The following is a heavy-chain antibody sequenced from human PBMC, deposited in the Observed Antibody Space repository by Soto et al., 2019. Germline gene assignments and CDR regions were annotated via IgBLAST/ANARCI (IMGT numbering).Heavy chain of an antibody. CDR1: GGTFSSYA. J-gene: IGHJ4*02. CDR3: ARGVHYDSSGYYYFY. CDR2: IIPIFGTA. Sequence: ASVKVSCKASGGTFSSYAIDWVRQAPGQGLEWMGGIIPIFGTANYAQKFHGRITITADESTNTAYMELRSLRSEDTAVYYCARGVHYDSSGYYYFYWGQGTLVTVSS. D-gene: IGHD3-22*01. V-gene: IGHV1-69*13.